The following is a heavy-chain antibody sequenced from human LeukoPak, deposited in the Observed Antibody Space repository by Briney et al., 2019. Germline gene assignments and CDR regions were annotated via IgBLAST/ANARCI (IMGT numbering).Heavy chain of an antibody. V-gene: IGHV3-30*02. D-gene: IGHD2-15*01. J-gene: IGHJ4*02. CDR1: GFTFSGYD. CDR2: IRFDGSDK. Sequence: GGSLRLSCAASGFTFSGYDMHWVRQAPGKGLEWVAFIRFDGSDKYHAESVKGRFTISRDSSKNTLYLQMNSLRVEDTAVYYCAKAPVGDCSGASCYALDYWGQGTLVTVSS. CDR3: AKAPVGDCSGASCYALDY.